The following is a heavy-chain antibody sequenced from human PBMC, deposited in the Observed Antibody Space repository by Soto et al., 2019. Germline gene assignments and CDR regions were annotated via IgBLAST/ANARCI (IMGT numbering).Heavy chain of an antibody. CDR2: INPNGGAT. J-gene: IGHJ5*02. D-gene: IGHD3-10*01. V-gene: IGHV1-46*01. CDR1: GYTFSSQH. CDR3: ARDSGLNCFDP. Sequence: ASVKVSCKASGYTFSSQHMQWVRQAPGQGLEWMGMINPNGGATTYAEKFQGRVTMTRDTSTSTVYMDVSSLRPEDTAVYYCARDSGLNCFDPWGQGTQVTVSS.